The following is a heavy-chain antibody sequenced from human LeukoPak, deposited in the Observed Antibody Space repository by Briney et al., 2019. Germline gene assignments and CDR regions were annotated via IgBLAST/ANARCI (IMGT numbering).Heavy chain of an antibody. J-gene: IGHJ4*02. Sequence: GASVKVSCKASGYTFTSYDINWVRQATGQGLEWMGWMNPNSGNTGYAQEFQGRVTMTRNTSISTAYMELSSLRSEDTAVYYCARKEIAARPWGFDYWGQGTLVTVSS. CDR2: MNPNSGNT. V-gene: IGHV1-8*01. CDR1: GYTFTSYD. CDR3: ARKEIAARPWGFDY. D-gene: IGHD6-6*01.